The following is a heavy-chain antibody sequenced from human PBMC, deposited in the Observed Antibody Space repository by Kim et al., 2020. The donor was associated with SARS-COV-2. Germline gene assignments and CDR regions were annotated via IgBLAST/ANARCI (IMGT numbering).Heavy chain of an antibody. Sequence: ASVKVSCKASGYTFTSYDINWVRQATGQGLEWMGWMNPNSGNTGYAQKFQGRVTMTRNTSISTAYMERSSLRSEDTAVYYCARGSILTGYYIPDYWGQGTLVTVSS. V-gene: IGHV1-8*01. CDR3: ARGSILTGYYIPDY. J-gene: IGHJ4*02. CDR2: MNPNSGNT. D-gene: IGHD3-9*01. CDR1: GYTFTSYD.